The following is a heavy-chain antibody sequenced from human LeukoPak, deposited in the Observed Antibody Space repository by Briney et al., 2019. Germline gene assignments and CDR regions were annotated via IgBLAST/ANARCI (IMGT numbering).Heavy chain of an antibody. V-gene: IGHV3-64*04. CDR3: ARAYYYDSSDYRPHYYFGMDV. Sequence: GGSLRLSCSASGFIFSSYAMHWVRQAPGKGLEYVSAISSNGGGTYYADSVKGRFTISRDNSKNTVYLQMNSLRTEDTAVYFCARAYYYDSSDYRPHYYFGMDVWGQGTTVTVSS. D-gene: IGHD3-22*01. CDR1: GFIFSSYA. CDR2: ISSNGGGT. J-gene: IGHJ6*02.